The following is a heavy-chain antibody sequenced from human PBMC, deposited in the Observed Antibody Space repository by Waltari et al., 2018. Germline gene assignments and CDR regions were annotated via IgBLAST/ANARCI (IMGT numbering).Heavy chain of an antibody. Sequence: QVQLVQSGAAVKKTGASVTVSCRASGYTFTSYDINWVRQATGQGLEWMGWMNPNSGNTDYAQKFQGRVTMTRNTSISTAYMELSSLRSEDTAVYYCARGYPFSFYGSGTYYNVYDYWGQGTLVTVAS. CDR3: ARGYPFSFYGSGTYYNVYDY. J-gene: IGHJ4*02. CDR2: MNPNSGNT. V-gene: IGHV1-8*01. CDR1: GYTFTSYD. D-gene: IGHD3-10*01.